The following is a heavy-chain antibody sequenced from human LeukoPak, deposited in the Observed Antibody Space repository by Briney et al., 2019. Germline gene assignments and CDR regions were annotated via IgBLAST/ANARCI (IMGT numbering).Heavy chain of an antibody. CDR2: IYYSGNT. J-gene: IGHJ4*02. CDR1: GGSFSGYY. Sequence: SETLSLTCAVYGGSFSGYYWSWIRQPPGKGLEWIGTIYYSGNTYYNPSLKSRLTISVDTSKNQFSLRLNSVTAADTAVYYCARAGGWPRYSFDYWGQGTLVTVSS. CDR3: ARAGGWPRYSFDY. V-gene: IGHV4-34*01. D-gene: IGHD3-16*01.